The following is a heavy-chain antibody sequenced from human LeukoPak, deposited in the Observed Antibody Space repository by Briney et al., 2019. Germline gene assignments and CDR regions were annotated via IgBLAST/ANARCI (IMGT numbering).Heavy chain of an antibody. J-gene: IGHJ4*02. CDR1: GGSFSGYY. D-gene: IGHD6-6*01. Sequence: SETLSLTCAVYGGSFSGYYWSWIRQPPGKGLEWIGEINHSGSTNYNPSLKSRVTISVDTSKNQFSLKLSSVTAADTAVYYCARPSTPHRGSSSSSQIGYWGQGTLVTVSS. CDR2: INHSGST. CDR3: ARPSTPHRGSSSSSQIGY. V-gene: IGHV4-34*01.